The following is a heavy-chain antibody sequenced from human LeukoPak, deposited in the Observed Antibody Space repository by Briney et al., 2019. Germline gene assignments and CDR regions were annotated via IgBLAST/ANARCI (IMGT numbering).Heavy chain of an antibody. CDR3: ARHIGGGIEDMDV. CDR1: GGSIGTYY. V-gene: IGHV4-59*08. J-gene: IGHJ6*03. CDR2: IYVTGST. Sequence: SETLSLTCIVSGGSIGTYYWSWIRQAPGKGLEWIGYIYVTGSTRYNPYLQSRVTISVDTSRNQFFLKMSSVTAADTAVYYCARHIGGGIEDMDVWGTGTKVTVSS. D-gene: IGHD3-16*02.